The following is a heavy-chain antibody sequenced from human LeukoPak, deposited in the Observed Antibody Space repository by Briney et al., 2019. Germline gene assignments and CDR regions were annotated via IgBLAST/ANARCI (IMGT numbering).Heavy chain of an antibody. CDR3: ARVTTNYYDSSGYYYVPLDAFDI. V-gene: IGHV4-34*01. J-gene: IGHJ3*02. CDR1: GGSFSGYY. CDR2: INHSGST. D-gene: IGHD3-22*01. Sequence: PSETLTLTCAVYGGSFSGYYWSWIRQPPGKGLEWIGEINHSGSTNYNPSLKSRVTISVDTSKNQFSLKLSSVTAADTAVYYCARVTTNYYDSSGYYYVPLDAFDIWGQGTMVTVSS.